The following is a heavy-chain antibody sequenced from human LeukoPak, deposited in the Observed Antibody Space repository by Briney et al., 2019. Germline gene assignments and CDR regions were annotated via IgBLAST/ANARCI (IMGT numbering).Heavy chain of an antibody. D-gene: IGHD3-10*01. V-gene: IGHV1-18*01. CDR1: GYTFTSYG. J-gene: IGHJ6*02. CDR3: ARDGNGLWFGELGYGMDV. Sequence: ASVKVSCKASGYTFTSYGISWVRQAPGQGLERMGWISAYNGNTNYAQKLQGRVTMTTDTSTSTAYMELRSLRSDDTAVYYCARDGNGLWFGELGYGMDVWGQGTTVTVSS. CDR2: ISAYNGNT.